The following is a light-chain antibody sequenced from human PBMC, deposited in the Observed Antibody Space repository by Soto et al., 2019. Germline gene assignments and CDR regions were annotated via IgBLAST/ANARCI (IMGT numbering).Light chain of an antibody. CDR1: SSNIGNNY. V-gene: IGLV1-47*01. CDR2: RNN. CDR3: GGWDDSLSGPV. Sequence: QSVLTQSPSVSAAPGQKVTISCSGSSSNIGNNYVSWYRQFPGTAPKLLIQRNNQRPSGVPARFSGSKSGTSASLAISGLRSEDEADYYCGGWDDSLSGPVFGGGTKLTVL. J-gene: IGLJ2*01.